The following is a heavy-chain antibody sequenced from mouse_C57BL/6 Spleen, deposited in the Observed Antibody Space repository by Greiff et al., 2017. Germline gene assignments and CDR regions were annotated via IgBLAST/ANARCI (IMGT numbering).Heavy chain of an antibody. CDR2: IYPGSGNT. Sequence: LQESGAELVRPGASVKLSCKASGYTFTDYYINWVKQRPGQGLEWIARIYPGSGNTYYNEKFKGKATLTAEKSSSTAYMQLSSLTSEDSAVYFCARTTVVPYAMDYWGQGTSVTVSS. CDR3: ARTTVVPYAMDY. D-gene: IGHD1-1*01. V-gene: IGHV1-76*01. J-gene: IGHJ4*01. CDR1: GYTFTDYY.